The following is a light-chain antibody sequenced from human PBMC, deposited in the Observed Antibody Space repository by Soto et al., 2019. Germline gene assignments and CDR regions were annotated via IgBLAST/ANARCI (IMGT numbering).Light chain of an antibody. CDR3: QQYDNLPLT. CDR2: DAS. Sequence: DIQMTQSPSSLSASVGDRDTITCQASQDISNYLNWYQQKPGKAPKLLIYDASNLETGVPSRFSGSGSGTDFTFTISSLQPGDIATYYCQQYDNLPLTFGGGTKVDIK. V-gene: IGKV1-33*01. CDR1: QDISNY. J-gene: IGKJ4*01.